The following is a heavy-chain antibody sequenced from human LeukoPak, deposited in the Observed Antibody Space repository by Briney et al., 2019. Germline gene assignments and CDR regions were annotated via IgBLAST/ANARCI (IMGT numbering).Heavy chain of an antibody. CDR2: ISYDGSNK. CDR1: GFTFSSYG. Sequence: GGSLRLSCAASGFTFSSYGMHWVRQAPGKGLEWVAVISYDGSNKYYADSVKGRFTISRDNAKNSLYLQMNSLRAEDTAVYYCARTHGIMEFDYWGQGTLVTVSS. D-gene: IGHD3-16*01. J-gene: IGHJ4*02. V-gene: IGHV3-30*12. CDR3: ARTHGIMEFDY.